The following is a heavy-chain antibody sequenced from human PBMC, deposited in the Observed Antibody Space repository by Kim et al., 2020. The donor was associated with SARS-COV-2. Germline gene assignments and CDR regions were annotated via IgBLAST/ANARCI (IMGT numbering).Heavy chain of an antibody. Sequence: YSTPPLQSRVTISVDTSKNQFSLKLSSVTAADTAVYYCARVVVGATGWFDPWGQGTLVTVSS. D-gene: IGHD2-15*01. V-gene: IGHV4-31*02. CDR3: ARVVVGATGWFDP. J-gene: IGHJ5*02.